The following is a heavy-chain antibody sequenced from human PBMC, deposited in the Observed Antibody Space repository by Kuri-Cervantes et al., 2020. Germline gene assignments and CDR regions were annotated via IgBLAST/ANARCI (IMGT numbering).Heavy chain of an antibody. CDR1: GFTVSSY. V-gene: IGHV3-53*01. CDR3: ALRRANWGSSSLDY. Sequence: ETLSLTCAASGFTVSSYMTWVRQAPGKGLEWVSVIYSGGSTYYADSVKGRFTISRDTSKNTLYLQMNSLRAEDTAVYYCALRRANWGSSSLDYWGQGTLVTVSS. D-gene: IGHD7-27*01. J-gene: IGHJ4*02. CDR2: IYSGGST.